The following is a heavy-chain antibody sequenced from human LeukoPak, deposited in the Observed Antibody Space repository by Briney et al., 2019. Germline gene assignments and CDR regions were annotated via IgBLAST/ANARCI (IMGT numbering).Heavy chain of an antibody. J-gene: IGHJ6*02. V-gene: IGHV3-74*01. CDR1: GFTFSSYW. D-gene: IGHD2-15*01. CDR3: PRDRQRRYCSGSSCYFYGMGV. Sequence: GGSLRLSCAASGFTFSSYWMHWVRQAPGKGLVWVSRINSGGSGTSYADSVKGRFTISRDNAKNTLYLQMNSRRAEDTAVYYCPRDRQRRYCSGSSCYFYGMGVWGQGTTVSVFS. CDR2: INSGGSGT.